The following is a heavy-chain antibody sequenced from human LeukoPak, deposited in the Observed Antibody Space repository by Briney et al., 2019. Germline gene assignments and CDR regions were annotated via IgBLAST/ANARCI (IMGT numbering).Heavy chain of an antibody. J-gene: IGHJ4*02. D-gene: IGHD3-10*01. CDR3: AKRGPNRGVYFDY. Sequence: PGGSLRLSCAASGFTFNNYAMSWVRQAPGKGLEWVSGISGSGSSTYYADSVKGRFTISRDNSKNTLYLQVNSLRAEDTAVYYCAKRGPNRGVYFDYWGQGTLVTVSS. CDR1: GFTFNNYA. V-gene: IGHV3-23*01. CDR2: ISGSGSST.